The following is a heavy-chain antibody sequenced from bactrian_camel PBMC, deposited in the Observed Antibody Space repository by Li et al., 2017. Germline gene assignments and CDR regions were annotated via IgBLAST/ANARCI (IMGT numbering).Heavy chain of an antibody. CDR1: GFTFSSGS. V-gene: IGHV3S40*01. CDR2: ISGCGTT. J-gene: IGHJ6*01. Sequence: DVQLVESGGGLVQPGGSLSLSCAASGFTFSSGSMSWVRQAPGKGLEWVSAISGCGTTYYADSVKGRFTISNDNNKNAVYLQMDSLKSEDTALYFCAAYFGSSWPGYWGQGTQVTVS. D-gene: IGHD6*01. CDR3: AAYFGSSWPGY.